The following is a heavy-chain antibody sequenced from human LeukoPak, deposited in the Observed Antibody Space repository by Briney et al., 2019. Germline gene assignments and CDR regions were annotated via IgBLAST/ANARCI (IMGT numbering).Heavy chain of an antibody. CDR3: ARDLLNEGNHLDY. J-gene: IGHJ4*02. CDR1: GGSISSGDYY. D-gene: IGHD4-23*01. Sequence: SQTLSLTCTVSGGSISSGDYYWSWIRQPPGKGLEWIGYIYYSGSTDYNPSLKSRVTISVDTSRNQFSLKLSSVTAADTAVYCCARDLLNEGNHLDYWGQGTLVTVSS. CDR2: IYYSGST. V-gene: IGHV4-30-4*01.